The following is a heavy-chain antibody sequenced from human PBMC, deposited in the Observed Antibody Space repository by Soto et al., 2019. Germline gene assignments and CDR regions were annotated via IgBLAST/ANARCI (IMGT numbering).Heavy chain of an antibody. CDR3: ARDGNDSSGYCYVY. CDR2: IIPIFGTA. J-gene: IGHJ4*02. CDR1: GAAFSIYA. Sequence: SVKLSCKASGAAFSIYAISWVRQAPGQGLEWMGGIIPIFGTANYAQKFQGRVTITADESTSTAYMELSSLRSEDTAVCYCARDGNDSSGYCYVYWGQGTLVTVSS. D-gene: IGHD3-22*01. V-gene: IGHV1-69*13.